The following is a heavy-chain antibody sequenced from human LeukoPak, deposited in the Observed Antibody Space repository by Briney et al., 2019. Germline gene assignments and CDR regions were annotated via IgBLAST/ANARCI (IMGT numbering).Heavy chain of an antibody. CDR3: ARFRSPGGAFDI. Sequence: GGSLRLSCKASGFIFSRYGMRWVRQVPGRGLEWVGRIKGGAIDTDYADFVKGRFTISRDNPKNTVYLQMTSLRAADTAVYYCARFRSPGGAFDIWGHGTTVTVSS. D-gene: IGHD3-16*01. J-gene: IGHJ3*02. CDR2: IKGGAIDT. CDR1: GFIFSRYG. V-gene: IGHV3-74*01.